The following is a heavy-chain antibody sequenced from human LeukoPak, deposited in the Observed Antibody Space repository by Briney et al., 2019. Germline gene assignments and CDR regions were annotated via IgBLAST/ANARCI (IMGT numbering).Heavy chain of an antibody. J-gene: IGHJ4*02. V-gene: IGHV3-30*19. CDR2: ISYDGSNK. Sequence: GGSLRLSCIASGFTLGSHGMFWVRQAPGKGLEWVTFISYDGSNKYYGESMKGRFTVSRDNSKNTLYLQMNSLRVEDTAVYYCARDDWGGRSSGWSYFDYWGQGTLVTVSS. CDR3: ARDDWGGRSSGWSYFDY. D-gene: IGHD6-19*01. CDR1: GFTLGSHG.